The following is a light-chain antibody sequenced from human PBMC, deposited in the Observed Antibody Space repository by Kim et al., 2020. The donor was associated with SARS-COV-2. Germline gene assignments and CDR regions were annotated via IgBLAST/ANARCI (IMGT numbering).Light chain of an antibody. CDR2: GTS. V-gene: IGKV1D-16*01. CDR3: QQYYSYPVT. CDR1: QGIWRW. Sequence: EFVGERIPLPCRASQGIWRWLAGYQEKPEKAPKPLIYGTSSLDSGVPSRFSGSGSGTTFILTISSLQPEDFAIYYCQQYYSYPVTFGGGTKVDIK. J-gene: IGKJ4*01.